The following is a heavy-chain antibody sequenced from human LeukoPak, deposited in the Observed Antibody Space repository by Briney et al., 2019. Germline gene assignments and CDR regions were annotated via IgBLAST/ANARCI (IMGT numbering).Heavy chain of an antibody. CDR1: GFIFSHHG. D-gene: IGHD5-24*01. CDR3: VKDDGWVQYAN. J-gene: IGHJ4*02. Sequence: GGSLRLSCATSGFIFSHHGMNWVRQAPGKGLEWVSGIRADAVTTYYADSVKGRFIISRDNSKNTVYLQMNSLSAEDAVVYYCVKDDGWVQYANWGQGTLVTVSS. CDR2: IRADAVTT. V-gene: IGHV3-23*01.